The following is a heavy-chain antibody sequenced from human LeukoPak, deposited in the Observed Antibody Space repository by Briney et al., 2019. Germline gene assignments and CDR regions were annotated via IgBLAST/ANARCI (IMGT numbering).Heavy chain of an antibody. V-gene: IGHV3-49*04. CDR2: IRSKAYGGTT. D-gene: IGHD1-26*01. CDR3: TRVGPRGLLLDY. CDR1: GFTFSSYG. J-gene: IGHJ4*02. Sequence: GGSLRLSCAASGFTFSSYGMHWVRQAPGKGLEWVGFIRSKAYGGTTEYAASVKGRFTISRDDSKSIAYLQMNSLKTEDTAVYYCTRVGPRGLLLDYWGQGTLVTVSS.